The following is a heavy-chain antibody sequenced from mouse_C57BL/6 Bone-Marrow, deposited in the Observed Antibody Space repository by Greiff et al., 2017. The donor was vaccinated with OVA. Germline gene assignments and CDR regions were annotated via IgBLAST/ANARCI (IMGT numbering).Heavy chain of an antibody. V-gene: IGHV1-64*01. CDR1: GYTFTSYW. Sequence: VQLQQPGAELVKPGASVKLSCKASGYTFTSYWMHWVKQRPGQGLEWIGMIHPNSGSTNYNEKFKSKATLTVDKSSSTAYMQLSSLTSEDSAVYYGARSGIYYGYSFDNWGQGTTLTVSS. CDR3: ARSGIYYGYSFDN. D-gene: IGHD2-2*01. J-gene: IGHJ2*01. CDR2: IHPNSGST.